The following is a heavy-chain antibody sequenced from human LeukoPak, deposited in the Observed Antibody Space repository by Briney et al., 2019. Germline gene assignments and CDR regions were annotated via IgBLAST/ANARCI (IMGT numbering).Heavy chain of an antibody. Sequence: GASVKVSRKASGYTFTSYYMHWVRQAPGQGLEWMGIINPSGGSTSCAQKFQGRVTMTRDMSTSTVYMELSSLRSEDTAVYYCARQLLTTVKGPYYYYMDVWGKGTTVTVSS. CDR2: INPSGGST. V-gene: IGHV1-46*01. CDR1: GYTFTSYY. D-gene: IGHD4-11*01. CDR3: ARQLLTTVKGPYYYYMDV. J-gene: IGHJ6*03.